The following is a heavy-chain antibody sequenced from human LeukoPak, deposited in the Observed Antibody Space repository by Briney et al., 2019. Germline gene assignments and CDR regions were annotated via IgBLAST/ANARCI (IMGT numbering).Heavy chain of an antibody. V-gene: IGHV4-39*01. J-gene: IGHJ6*04. D-gene: IGHD3/OR15-3a*01. CDR3: ARLDADEGV. CDR1: GGSIGSSSYY. CDR2: IYYSGST. Sequence: PSETLSLTCTVSGGSIGSSSYYWGWIRQPPGKGLEWIGSIYYSGSTYYNPSLKSRVTISVDTSKNQFSLKLSSVTAADTAVYYCARLDADEGVWGKGTTVTVSS.